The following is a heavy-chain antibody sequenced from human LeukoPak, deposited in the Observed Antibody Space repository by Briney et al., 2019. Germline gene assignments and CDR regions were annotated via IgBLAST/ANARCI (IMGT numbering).Heavy chain of an antibody. D-gene: IGHD3-16*02. CDR2: FDPEDGET. J-gene: IGHJ4*02. Sequence: ASVKVSCKVSGYTLTELSMHWVRQAPGKGLEWMGRFDPEDGETIYAQKFQGRVTMTEDTSTDTAYMELSSLRSEDTAVYYCATVRYDYVWGSYRCHFDYWGQGTLVTVSS. CDR3: ATVRYDYVWGSYRCHFDY. V-gene: IGHV1-24*01. CDR1: GYTLTELS.